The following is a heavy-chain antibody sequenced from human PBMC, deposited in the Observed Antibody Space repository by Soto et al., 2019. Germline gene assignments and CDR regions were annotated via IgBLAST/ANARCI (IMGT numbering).Heavy chain of an antibody. CDR2: ISTSIYAT. Sequence: GGSLRLSCAASGFAFSNYAMHWVRHAPGKGLEWVSSISTSIYATHYADSVKGRFTISRDDSKNTLYLQMNSLRAEDSAVYYCAKDRTVAARNFDYWGPGTQVTVSS. J-gene: IGHJ4*02. V-gene: IGHV3-23*01. CDR1: GFAFSNYA. D-gene: IGHD4-17*01. CDR3: AKDRTVAARNFDY.